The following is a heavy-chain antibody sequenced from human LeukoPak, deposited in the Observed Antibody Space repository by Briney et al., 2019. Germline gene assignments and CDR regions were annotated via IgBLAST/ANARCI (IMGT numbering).Heavy chain of an antibody. V-gene: IGHV5-51*01. CDR3: ATNLGYCSGGSCPYYYYYYMDV. CDR2: IYPGDSDT. D-gene: IGHD2-15*01. J-gene: IGHJ6*03. Sequence: GESLKISCKGSGYSFTSYWIGWVRQMPGKGLEWMGIIYPGDSDTRYSPSFQGQVTISADKSISTAYLQWSSLKASDTAMYYCATNLGYCSGGSCPYYYYYYMDVWGKGTTVTVSS. CDR1: GYSFTSYW.